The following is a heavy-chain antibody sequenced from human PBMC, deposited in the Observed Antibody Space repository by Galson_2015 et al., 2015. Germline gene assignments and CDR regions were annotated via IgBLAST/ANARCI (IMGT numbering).Heavy chain of an antibody. J-gene: IGHJ4*02. CDR3: ARVLSPGY. V-gene: IGHV3-48*02. Sequence: SLRLSCATSGFTFSSYSMNWVRQAPGKGLEWVSYISSSSGTIYYADSVKGRFTISRDNANNSLYLQMNSLRDEDTAVYYCARVLSPGYWGQGTLVTVSS. CDR2: ISSSSGTI. CDR1: GFTFSSYS.